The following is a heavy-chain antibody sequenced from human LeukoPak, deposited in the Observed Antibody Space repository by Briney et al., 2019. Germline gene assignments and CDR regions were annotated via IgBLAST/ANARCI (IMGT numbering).Heavy chain of an antibody. CDR1: GFTFSSYA. V-gene: IGHV3-23*01. CDR3: AKDLYDILTGYGMDV. D-gene: IGHD3-9*01. CDR2: ISGSGGST. Sequence: PGGSLRLYCAASGFTFSSYAMSWVRQAPGKGLEWVSAISGSGGSTYYADSVKGRFTISRDNSKNTLYLQMNSLRAEDTAVYYCAKDLYDILTGYGMDVWGQGTTVTVSS. J-gene: IGHJ6*02.